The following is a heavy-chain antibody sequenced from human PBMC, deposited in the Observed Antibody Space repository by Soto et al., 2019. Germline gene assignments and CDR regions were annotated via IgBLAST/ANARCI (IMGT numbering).Heavy chain of an antibody. CDR3: AKDTRTLHFWSARGPGFDP. J-gene: IGHJ5*02. CDR1: GFTFSSYA. V-gene: IGHV3-23*01. Sequence: GGSLRLSCAASGFTFSSYAMSWVRQAPGKGLEWVSAISGSGGSTYYADSVKGRFTISRDNSKNTLYLQMNSLRAEDTAVYYCAKDTRTLHFWSARGPGFDPWGQGTLVTVSS. CDR2: ISGSGGST. D-gene: IGHD3-3*02.